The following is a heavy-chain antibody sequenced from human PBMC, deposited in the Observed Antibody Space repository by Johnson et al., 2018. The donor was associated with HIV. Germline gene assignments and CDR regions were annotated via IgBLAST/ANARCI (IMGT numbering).Heavy chain of an antibody. CDR3: ARGRVAAGGMRGGGFDI. J-gene: IGHJ3*02. CDR2: ISFAGVKK. V-gene: IGHV3-33*08. CDR1: GFTFSVYG. D-gene: IGHD6-13*01. Sequence: QVQLVESGGGLVKPGGSLRLSCAASGFTFSVYGMHWVRQAPGTGLAWVTVISFAGVKKYYADSVKGRFTISRDNSKGTLFLQRNSLRSEDTAVYYCARGRVAAGGMRGGGFDIWGQGTMVTVSS.